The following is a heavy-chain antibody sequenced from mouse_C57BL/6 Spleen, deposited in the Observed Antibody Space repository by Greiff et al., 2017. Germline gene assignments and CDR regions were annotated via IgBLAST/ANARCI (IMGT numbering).Heavy chain of an antibody. CDR1: GFTFSSYA. D-gene: IGHD2-4*01. J-gene: IGHJ2*01. CDR3: ARDLDYDGSYFDY. V-gene: IGHV5-4*01. Sequence: EVQLVESGGGLVKPGGSLKLSCAASGFTFSSYAMSWVRQTPEKRLEWVATISDGGSYTYYPDNVKGRFNISRDNAKNNLYLQMSHLKSEDTAMYYCARDLDYDGSYFDYWGQGTTLTVSS. CDR2: ISDGGSYT.